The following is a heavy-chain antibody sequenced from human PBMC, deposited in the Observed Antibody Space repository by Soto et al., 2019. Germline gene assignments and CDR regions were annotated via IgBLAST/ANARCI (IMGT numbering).Heavy chain of an antibody. CDR3: ARGTDYYDSSGYYHPFDY. D-gene: IGHD3-22*01. V-gene: IGHV5-51*01. CDR2: IYPGDSDT. CDR1: GYSFTSYW. J-gene: IGHJ4*02. Sequence: PGESLKISCKGSGYSFTSYWIGWVRQMPGKGLEWMGIIYPGDSDTRYSPSFQGQVTISADKSISTAYLQWSSLKASDTAMYYYARGTDYYDSSGYYHPFDYWGQGTLVTVSS.